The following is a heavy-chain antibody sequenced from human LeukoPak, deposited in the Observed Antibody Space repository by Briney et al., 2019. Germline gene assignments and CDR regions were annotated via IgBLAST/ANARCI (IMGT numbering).Heavy chain of an antibody. V-gene: IGHV1-69*13. Sequence: SVKVSCKASGGTFSSYAISWVRQAPGQGLEWMGGIIPIFGTANYAQKFQGRVTITADESTSTAYMELSSLRSEDTAVYYCAREPSYSSGWYRGNWFDPWGQGTLVTVSS. CDR3: AREPSYSSGWYRGNWFDP. D-gene: IGHD6-19*01. CDR1: GGTFSSYA. J-gene: IGHJ5*02. CDR2: IIPIFGTA.